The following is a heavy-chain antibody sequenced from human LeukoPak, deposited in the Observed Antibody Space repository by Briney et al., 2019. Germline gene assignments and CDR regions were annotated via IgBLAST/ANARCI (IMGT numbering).Heavy chain of an antibody. V-gene: IGHV1-2*02. CDR1: GYTFTGYY. CDR2: INPNSGGT. Sequence: ASVKVSCKASGYTFTGYYMHWVRQAPGQGLEWMGWINPNSGGTNYAQKFQGRVTMTRDTSISTAYMELSRLRSDDTAVYYCARDIEYSSSWYRFGYYYYYMDVWGKGTTVTVSS. CDR3: ARDIEYSSSWYRFGYYYYYMDV. J-gene: IGHJ6*03. D-gene: IGHD6-13*01.